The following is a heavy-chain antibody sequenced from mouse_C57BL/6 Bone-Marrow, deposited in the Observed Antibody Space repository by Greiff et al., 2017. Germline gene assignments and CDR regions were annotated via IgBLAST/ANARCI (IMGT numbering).Heavy chain of an antibody. D-gene: IGHD1-1*01. CDR2: ISGGGGNT. Sequence: EVQRVESGGGLVKPGGSLKLSCAASGFTFSSYTMSWVRQTPEKRLQWVAAISGGGGNTYYPDSVKGRFTISRDNDKNILYLQMSSLRSEDTAWYYCSRQVTTVLATKYFDVWGTGTTVTVSS. CDR3: SRQVTTVLATKYFDV. CDR1: GFTFSSYT. J-gene: IGHJ1*03. V-gene: IGHV5-9*01.